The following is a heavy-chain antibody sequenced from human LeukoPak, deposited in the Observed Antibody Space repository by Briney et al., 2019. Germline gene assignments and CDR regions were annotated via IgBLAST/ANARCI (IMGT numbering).Heavy chain of an antibody. CDR3: ARAPIIVVVPAARGPFDY. D-gene: IGHD2-2*01. CDR2: IYYSGST. J-gene: IGHJ4*02. CDR1: GGSISSSSYY. Sequence: SETLSLTCTVSGGSISSSSYYWGWIRQPPGKGLEWIGSIYYSGSTYYNPSLKSRVTISVDTSKNQFSLKLSSVTAADTAVYYCARAPIIVVVPAARGPFDYWGQGTLVTVSS. V-gene: IGHV4-39*01.